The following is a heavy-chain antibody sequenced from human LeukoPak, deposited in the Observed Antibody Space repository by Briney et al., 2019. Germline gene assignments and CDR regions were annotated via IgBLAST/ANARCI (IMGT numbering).Heavy chain of an antibody. CDR1: GFTFNTYT. Sequence: GGSLRLSCAASGFTFNTYTMNWVRQAPGKGLEWVSAIGGSGSTYYADSVQGRFTISRDNSKNTLYLQMNSLRAEDTAVYYCARGARELLFLDYWGQGTLVTVSS. J-gene: IGHJ4*02. CDR3: ARGARELLFLDY. CDR2: IGGSGST. V-gene: IGHV3-23*01. D-gene: IGHD1-26*01.